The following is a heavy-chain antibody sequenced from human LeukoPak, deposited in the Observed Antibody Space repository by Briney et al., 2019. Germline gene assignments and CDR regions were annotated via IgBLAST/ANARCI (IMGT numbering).Heavy chain of an antibody. CDR1: GFTVSSNY. V-gene: IGHV3-66*01. D-gene: IGHD2-15*01. CDR2: IYSGGST. Sequence: GGSLRLSCAASGFTVSSNYMSWVRQAPGKGLEWVSAIYSGGSTYYADSVKGRFTISRDNSKNTLYLQMNSLRAEDTAVYYCATETQRVVAYYGMDVWGQGTTVTVSS. CDR3: ATETQRVVAYYGMDV. J-gene: IGHJ6*02.